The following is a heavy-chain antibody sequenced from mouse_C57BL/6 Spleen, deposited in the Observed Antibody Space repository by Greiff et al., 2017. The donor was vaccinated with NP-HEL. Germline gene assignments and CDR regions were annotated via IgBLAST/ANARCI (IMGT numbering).Heavy chain of an antibody. CDR1: GFTFSSYG. D-gene: IGHD1-1*01. CDR3: ARHNYYYGSSRYWYFEV. J-gene: IGHJ1*03. CDR2: ISSGGSYT. Sequence: DVMLVESGGDLVKPGGSLKLSCAASGFTFSSYGMSWVRQTPDKRLEWVATISSGGSYTYYPDSVKGRFTISRDNAKNTLYLQMSSLKSEDTAMYYCARHNYYYGSSRYWYFEVWGTGTTVTVSS. V-gene: IGHV5-6*02.